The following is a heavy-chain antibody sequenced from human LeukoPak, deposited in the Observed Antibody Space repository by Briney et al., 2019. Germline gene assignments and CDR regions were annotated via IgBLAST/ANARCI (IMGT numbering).Heavy chain of an antibody. CDR1: GFTFNSYT. J-gene: IGHJ4*02. Sequence: TGGSLRLSCAASGFTFNSYTMNWVRQGPGKGLEWVSSISSTSSYIYYSDSMKGRFTISRDNAKNSLYLQLSGLRAEDTAVYYCAREDSSAHYFEYWGQGTLVTVSS. D-gene: IGHD3-22*01. CDR2: ISSTSSYI. CDR3: AREDSSAHYFEY. V-gene: IGHV3-21*01.